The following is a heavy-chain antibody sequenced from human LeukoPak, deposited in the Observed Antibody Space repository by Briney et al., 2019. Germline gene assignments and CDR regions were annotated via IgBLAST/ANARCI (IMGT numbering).Heavy chain of an antibody. J-gene: IGHJ5*02. CDR2: INHSGST. Sequence: PSETLSLTCAVYGGSFSGYYWSWIRQPPGRGLEWIGEINHSGSTNYNPSLKSRVTISVDTSKNQFSLKLSSVTAADTAVYYCARGRFLGPWGQGTLVTASS. D-gene: IGHD3-16*01. V-gene: IGHV4-34*01. CDR3: ARGRFLGP. CDR1: GGSFSGYY.